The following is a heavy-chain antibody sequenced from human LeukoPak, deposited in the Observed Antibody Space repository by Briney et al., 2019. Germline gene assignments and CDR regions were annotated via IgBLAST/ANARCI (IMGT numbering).Heavy chain of an antibody. CDR3: ARRGGITGTTELDV. V-gene: IGHV4-34*01. CDR2: IHYSGST. Sequence: PSETLSLTCGVYGGSFSGYYWSWIRQPPGKGLEWIGSIHYSGSTYYNPSLKSRVTISVDTSKNQFSLELSSVTAADTSVYYCARRGGITGTTELDVWGKGTTVTVSS. J-gene: IGHJ6*04. D-gene: IGHD1-7*01. CDR1: GGSFSGYY.